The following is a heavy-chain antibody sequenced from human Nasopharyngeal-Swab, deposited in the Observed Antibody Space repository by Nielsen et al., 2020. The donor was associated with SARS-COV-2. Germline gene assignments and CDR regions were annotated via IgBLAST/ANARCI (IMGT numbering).Heavy chain of an antibody. J-gene: IGHJ4*01. Sequence: GSLRLSCAVYGGSFSGYYWSWIRQPPGKGLEWIGEINHSGSTNYNPSLKSRVTISVDTSKNQFSLKLSSVTAADTAVYYCAHYSSGSLSSPRGRGYFDYWGQEPWSPSPQ. D-gene: IGHD1-26*01. CDR1: GGSFSGYY. CDR2: INHSGST. CDR3: AHYSSGSLSSPRGRGYFDY. V-gene: IGHV4-34*01.